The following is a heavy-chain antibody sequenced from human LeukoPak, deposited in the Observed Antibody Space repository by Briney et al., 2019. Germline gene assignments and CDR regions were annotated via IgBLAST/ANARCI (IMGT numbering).Heavy chain of an antibody. V-gene: IGHV3-7*01. CDR1: GFTFSSYW. J-gene: IGHJ6*03. Sequence: GGSLRLSCAASGFTFSSYWMSWVRRAPGKGLEWVANIKQDGSEKYYVDSVKGRFTISRDNAKNSLYLQMNSLRAEDTAVYYCARASAGYYDSSGYRHPAYYYYMDVWGKGTTVTVSS. CDR2: IKQDGSEK. D-gene: IGHD3-22*01. CDR3: ARASAGYYDSSGYRHPAYYYYMDV.